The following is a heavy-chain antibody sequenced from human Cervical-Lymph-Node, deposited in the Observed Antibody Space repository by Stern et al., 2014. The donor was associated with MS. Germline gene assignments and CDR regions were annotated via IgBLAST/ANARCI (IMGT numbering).Heavy chain of an antibody. Sequence: EVQLLESGGDLVQPGGSLRLSCAASGFTFSSYAMSWVRRPPGKGLQWVSVISGSGGNTYYADSVKGRFTISRDNSKNTVFLQMNSLRVEDTAIYYCAKAVRGTGEMGQDDYWGQGTLVTVSS. J-gene: IGHJ4*02. CDR3: AKAVRGTGEMGQDDY. D-gene: IGHD7-27*01. CDR1: GFTFSSYA. CDR2: ISGSGGNT. V-gene: IGHV3-23*01.